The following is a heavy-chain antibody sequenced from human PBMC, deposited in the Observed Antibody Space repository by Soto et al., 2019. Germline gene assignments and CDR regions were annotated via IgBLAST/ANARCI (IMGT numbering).Heavy chain of an antibody. D-gene: IGHD1-26*01. CDR1: GYTFTSYG. Sequence: ASVKVSCKASGYTFTSYGISWLRQSPGQGLEWMGWISAYNGNTNYAQKLQGRVTMTTDTSTSTAYMELRSLRSDDTAVYYCARVRPPSGSSPYLSDYWGQGTLVTVSS. J-gene: IGHJ4*02. CDR3: ARVRPPSGSSPYLSDY. CDR2: ISAYNGNT. V-gene: IGHV1-18*04.